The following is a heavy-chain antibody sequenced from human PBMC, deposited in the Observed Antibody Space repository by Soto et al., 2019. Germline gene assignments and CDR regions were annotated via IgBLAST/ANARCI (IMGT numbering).Heavy chain of an antibody. CDR3: ASRIVATETFDY. Sequence: SETLSLTCTVSGGSISSYYWSWIRQPPGRGLEWIGFIYYAGSTKYNPSLNSRVTISVDTSKNQFSLTVTSVTAADTAVHYCASRIVATETFDYWGQGTLVTVSS. J-gene: IGHJ4*02. V-gene: IGHV4-59*08. CDR2: IYYAGST. D-gene: IGHD5-12*01. CDR1: GGSISSYY.